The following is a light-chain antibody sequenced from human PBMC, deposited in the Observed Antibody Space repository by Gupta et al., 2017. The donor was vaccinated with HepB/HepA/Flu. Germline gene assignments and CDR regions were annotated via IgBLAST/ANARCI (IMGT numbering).Light chain of an antibody. V-gene: IGLV2-23*02. Sequence: QSALTQPASVSGSPGHSITISCTGTRSDVGSYNLVSWYQQHPGKAPKLMIYEVSKRPSGVSNRFSGSKSGNTASLTISGLQAEDEADYYCCSYAGRSTWVFGGGTKLTVL. CDR1: RSDVGSYNL. J-gene: IGLJ3*02. CDR2: EVS. CDR3: CSYAGRSTWV.